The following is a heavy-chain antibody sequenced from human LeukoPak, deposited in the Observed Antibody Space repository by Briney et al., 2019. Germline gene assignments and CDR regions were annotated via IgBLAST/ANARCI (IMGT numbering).Heavy chain of an antibody. D-gene: IGHD3-16*01. CDR1: GFIFSHYW. CDR3: ARGGGKALNWFDP. V-gene: IGHV3-7*01. CDR2: IKQDGSEK. Sequence: PGGSLRLSCATSGFIFSHYWMSWVRQAPGKGLEWVANIKQDGSEKYYVDSVKGRFTVSRDNAKNSSYLQMNSLRAEDTAVYYCARGGGKALNWFDPWGQGTLVTVSS. J-gene: IGHJ5*02.